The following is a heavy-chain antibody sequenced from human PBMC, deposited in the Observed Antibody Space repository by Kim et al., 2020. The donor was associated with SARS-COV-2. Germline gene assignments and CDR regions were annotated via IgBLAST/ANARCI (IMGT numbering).Heavy chain of an antibody. CDR3: ARSYSVSYFGAFDI. D-gene: IGHD1-26*01. CDR2: ISYDGSNK. J-gene: IGHJ3*02. Sequence: GGSLRLSCAASGFTFSSYAMHWVRQAPGKGLEWVAVISYDGSNKYYADSVKGRFTISRDNSKNTLYLQMNSLRAEDTAVYYCARSYSVSYFGAFDIWGQG. V-gene: IGHV3-30*04. CDR1: GFTFSSYA.